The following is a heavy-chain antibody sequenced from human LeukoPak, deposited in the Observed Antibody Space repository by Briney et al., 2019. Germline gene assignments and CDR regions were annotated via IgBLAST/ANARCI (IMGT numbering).Heavy chain of an antibody. CDR1: GFTFSSYG. Sequence: GGSLRLSCAASGFTFSSYGTHWVRQAPGKGLEWVAVISYDGSNKYYADSVKGRFTISRDNSKNTLYLQMNSLRAEDTAVYYCAKDGRYGSGIDYGMDVWGQGTTVTVSS. V-gene: IGHV3-30*18. D-gene: IGHD3-10*01. CDR2: ISYDGSNK. J-gene: IGHJ6*02. CDR3: AKDGRYGSGIDYGMDV.